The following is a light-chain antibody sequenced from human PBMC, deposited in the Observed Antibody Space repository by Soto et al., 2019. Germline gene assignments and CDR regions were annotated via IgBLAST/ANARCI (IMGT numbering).Light chain of an antibody. V-gene: IGKV3-15*01. CDR3: HQYNDWPQYT. CDR1: QSVGIN. Sequence: EIVMTQSPDTLSVSPGDRATLSCRASQSVGINLAWYQQKPGQSLRLLIYAASTRAPGIPDRISGSGSGTEFTLPVSSLQSEDFAVYYCHQYNDWPQYTFGQGTTLEIK. J-gene: IGKJ2*01. CDR2: AAS.